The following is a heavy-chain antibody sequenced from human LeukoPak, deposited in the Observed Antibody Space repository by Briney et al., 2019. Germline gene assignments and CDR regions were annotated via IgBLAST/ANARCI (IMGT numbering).Heavy chain of an antibody. J-gene: IGHJ4*02. Sequence: GGSLRLSCAASGFTFSSYSMNWVRQAPGKGLEWVSSISSSSSYIYYADSVKGRFTISRDNAKNSLYPHMNSLRAEDTAVYYCARGYFLEGGYWGQGTLVTVSS. CDR3: ARGYFLEGGY. V-gene: IGHV3-21*01. CDR1: GFTFSSYS. CDR2: ISSSSSYI. D-gene: IGHD1-1*01.